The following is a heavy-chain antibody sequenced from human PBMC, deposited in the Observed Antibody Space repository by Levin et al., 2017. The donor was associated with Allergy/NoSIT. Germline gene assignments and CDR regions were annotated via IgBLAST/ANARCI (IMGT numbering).Heavy chain of an antibody. CDR2: ISAYNGNT. CDR1: GYTFTSYG. J-gene: IGHJ3*02. V-gene: IGHV1-18*01. D-gene: IGHD3-10*01. CDR3: AREYLWFGEGAFDI. Sequence: GASVKVSCKASGYTFTSYGISWVRQAPGQGLEWMGWISAYNGNTNYAQKLQGRVTMTTDTSTSTAYMELRSLRSDDTAVYYCAREYLWFGEGAFDIWGQGTMVTVSS.